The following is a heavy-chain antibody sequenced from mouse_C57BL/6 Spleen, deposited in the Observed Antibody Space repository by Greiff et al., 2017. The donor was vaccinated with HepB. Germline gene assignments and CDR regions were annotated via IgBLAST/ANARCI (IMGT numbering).Heavy chain of an antibody. CDR1: GFTFSDYG. CDR3: ARRYAMDY. V-gene: IGHV5-17*01. J-gene: IGHJ4*01. CDR2: ISSGSSTI. Sequence: EVKLMESGGGLVKPGGSLKLSCAASGFTFSDYGMHWVRQAPEKGLEWVAYISSGSSTIYYADTVKGRFTISRDNAKNTPFLQMTSLRSEDTAMYYCARRYAMDYWGQGTSVTVSS.